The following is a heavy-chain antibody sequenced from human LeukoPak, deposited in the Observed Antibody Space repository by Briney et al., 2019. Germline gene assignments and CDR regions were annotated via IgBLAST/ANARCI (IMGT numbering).Heavy chain of an antibody. Sequence: SVKVSCKASGGTFSSYAISWVRQAPGQGLEWMGGIIPIFGTANYAQTFQGRVTITADESTSTAYMELSSLRSEDTAVYYCAGNGYCSCTSCYTRVGGYFDYWGQGTLVTVSS. J-gene: IGHJ4*02. D-gene: IGHD2-2*02. CDR1: GGTFSSYA. CDR2: IIPIFGTA. V-gene: IGHV1-69*01. CDR3: AGNGYCSCTSCYTRVGGYFDY.